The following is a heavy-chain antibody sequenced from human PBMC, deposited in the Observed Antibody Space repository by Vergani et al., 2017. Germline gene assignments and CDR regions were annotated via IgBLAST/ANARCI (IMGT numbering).Heavy chain of an antibody. J-gene: IGHJ5*02. CDR2: IIPIFGTA. Sequence: QVQLVQSGAEVKKPGSSVKVSCKASGGTFSSYAISWVRQAPGQGLEWMGGIIPIFGTANYAQKFQGRVTITADESTSTAYMELSSLGSEDTAVYYCARGRCSSTSCYNFWFDPWGQGTLVTVSS. V-gene: IGHV1-69*01. CDR1: GGTFSSYA. CDR3: ARGRCSSTSCYNFWFDP. D-gene: IGHD2-2*02.